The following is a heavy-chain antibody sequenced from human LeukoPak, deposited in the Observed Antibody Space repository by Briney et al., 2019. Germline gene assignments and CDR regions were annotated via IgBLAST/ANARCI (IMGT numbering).Heavy chain of an antibody. D-gene: IGHD3-9*01. CDR3: ARESDILTGYSHTGGMDV. CDR2: ISYDGSNK. J-gene: IGHJ6*02. Sequence: GGSLRLSCAASGFTFSSYAMHWVRQAPGKGLEWVAVISYDGSNKYYADSVKGRFTISRDNSKNTLYLQMNSLRAEDTAVYYCARESDILTGYSHTGGMDVWGQGTMVTVSS. V-gene: IGHV3-30-3*01. CDR1: GFTFSSYA.